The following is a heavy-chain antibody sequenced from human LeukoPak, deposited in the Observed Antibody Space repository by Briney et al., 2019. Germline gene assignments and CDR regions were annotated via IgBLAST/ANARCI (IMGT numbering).Heavy chain of an antibody. CDR1: GFSLSTDTVG. V-gene: IGHV2-5*02. CDR3: AHRRDGTIVIPFDF. D-gene: IGHD5-24*01. Sequence: SGPTLVNPTQTLTLTCTFSGFSLSTDTVGVGWIRQPPGKALEWLTVIYWDDDKRYSPSLMSRLTITKDTSKNQVVLTMINMDPVDTGTYYCAHRRDGTIVIPFDFWGQGILVTVSS. CDR2: IYWDDDK. J-gene: IGHJ4*02.